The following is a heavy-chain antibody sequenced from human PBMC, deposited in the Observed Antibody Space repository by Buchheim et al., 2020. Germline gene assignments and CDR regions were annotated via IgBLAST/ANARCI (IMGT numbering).Heavy chain of an antibody. J-gene: IGHJ4*02. CDR2: INSGGTGT. Sequence: EVQLVESGGGLVQPGGSLRLSCAASGFTFSNYWMHWVRQAPGKGLVWVSRINSGGTGTDYADSVKGRFTISRDNSKNTLYLQMNSLRAEDTAVYYCAKLWDLSTVVGSFDYWGQGTL. CDR3: AKLWDLSTVVGSFDY. CDR1: GFTFSNYW. V-gene: IGHV3-74*01. D-gene: IGHD4-23*01.